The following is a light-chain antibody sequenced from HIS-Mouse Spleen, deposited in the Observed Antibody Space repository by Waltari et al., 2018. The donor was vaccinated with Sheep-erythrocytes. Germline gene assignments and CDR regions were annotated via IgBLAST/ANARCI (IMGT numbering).Light chain of an antibody. CDR1: SSDVGRYNL. Sequence: QSALTQPASVSGSPGQSITISCTGTSSDVGRYNLVSWYQQHPGKAPKLMIYEGIKRPSGVSNRFSGSKSGHTASLPISGLQAEDEADYYCCSYAGSSTPWVFGGGTKLTVL. V-gene: IGLV2-23*01. CDR3: CSYAGSSTPWV. CDR2: EGI. J-gene: IGLJ3*02.